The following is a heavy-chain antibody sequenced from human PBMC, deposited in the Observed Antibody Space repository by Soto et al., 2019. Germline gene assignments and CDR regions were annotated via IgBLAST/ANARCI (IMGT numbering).Heavy chain of an antibody. V-gene: IGHV1-2*04. J-gene: IGHJ6*02. D-gene: IGHD3-10*01. CDR2: INPNTGDA. Sequence: ASVKVSCKASGYSFTGYYIHWLRQAPGQGPEWMGWINPNTGDANYAQKFQGWVTLTRDTSSSTVYMEVNRLKSDDTAVFYCVREGGTLGISLGELFPTQNYHYYGMDVWG. CDR1: GYSFTGYY. CDR3: VREGGTLGISLGELFPTQNYHYYGMDV.